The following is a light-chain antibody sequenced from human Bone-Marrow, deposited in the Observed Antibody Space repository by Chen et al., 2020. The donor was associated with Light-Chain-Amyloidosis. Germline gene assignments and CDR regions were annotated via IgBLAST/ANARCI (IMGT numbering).Light chain of an antibody. V-gene: IGLV2-23*01. CDR2: EDT. CDR1: VTDVGSYNL. CDR3: CSYAGTPWL. Sequence: QSALTQPASVSGSPGQSITISCTGTVTDVGSYNLVSWYQQYPGKAPKLLIYEDTKRPSGVSPRFSASKSGITASLTISGIQAEDEAVYYCCSYAGTPWLFGGGTYLTVL. J-gene: IGLJ3*02.